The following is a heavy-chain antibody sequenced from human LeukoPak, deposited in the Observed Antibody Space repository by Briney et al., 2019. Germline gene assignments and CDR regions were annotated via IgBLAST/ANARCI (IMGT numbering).Heavy chain of an antibody. Sequence: GGSLRLSCAASGFTFSSYSMNWVRQAPGKGLEWVSSISSSNIYIYYADSVKGRFTISRDNAKNSLYLQMNSLRAEDTAVYYCARDGCSSTSCYIGDYFDYWGQGTLVIVSS. V-gene: IGHV3-21*01. CDR1: GFTFSSYS. D-gene: IGHD2-2*02. CDR3: ARDGCSSTSCYIGDYFDY. CDR2: ISSSNIYI. J-gene: IGHJ4*02.